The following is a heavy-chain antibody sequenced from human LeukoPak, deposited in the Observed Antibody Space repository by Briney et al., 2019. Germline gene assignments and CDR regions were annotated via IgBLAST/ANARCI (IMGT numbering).Heavy chain of an antibody. CDR1: GYSFTSYW. D-gene: IGHD6-19*01. V-gene: IGHV5-51*01. CDR3: ARSRYSSGWYTPPFDY. J-gene: IGHJ4*02. Sequence: GESLKISCKGSGYSFTSYWVGWVRQMPGKGRGWMGIIYPGGSDTRYSPSFHGQVTISADKSISTAYLPWSSLKASDTAMYYCARSRYSSGWYTPPFDYWGQGTLVTVSS. CDR2: IYPGGSDT.